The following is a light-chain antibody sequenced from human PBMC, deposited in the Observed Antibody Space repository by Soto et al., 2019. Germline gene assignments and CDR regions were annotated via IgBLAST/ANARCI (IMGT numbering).Light chain of an antibody. CDR2: ANN. V-gene: IGLV1-44*01. CDR3: QCYDSSLTVL. CDR1: NSNVGNNT. Sequence: QSVLTQPPSASGTPGQRVTISCSGSNSNVGNNTVNWYQQFPGTSPRLLIEANNQRASGVPDRFSGSKSGTSASLAISGLQAEDEADYYCQCYDSSLTVLFGGGTKLTVL. J-gene: IGLJ2*01.